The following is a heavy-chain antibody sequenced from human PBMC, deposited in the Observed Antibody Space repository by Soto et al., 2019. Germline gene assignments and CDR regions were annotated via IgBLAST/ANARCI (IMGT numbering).Heavy chain of an antibody. J-gene: IGHJ1*01. CDR2: SYYSGST. CDR1: GGSISSGGYY. D-gene: IGHD2-2*01. Sequence: QVQLQESGPGLVKPSQTLSLTCTVSGGSISSGGYYWSWSRQHPGKGLEWIGYSYYSGSTYYNPPRTSRVTISVDTSKNQFALKLRSVTAADTAVYYCARARGVVPAAAEYFQHWGQGTLVTVSS. V-gene: IGHV4-31*03. CDR3: ARARGVVPAAAEYFQH.